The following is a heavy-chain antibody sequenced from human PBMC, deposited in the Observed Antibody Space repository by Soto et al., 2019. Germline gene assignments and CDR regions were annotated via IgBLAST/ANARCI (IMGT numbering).Heavy chain of an antibody. Sequence: EVQLLESGGGLVQPGGSLRLSCAASGFTFSSYAMSWVRQAPGKGLEWVSAISGSGGTTYYADSVKGRFTISRDNSKNPLYLQMNSLRADDTAVYYCAKDRNDFWSGTPGGFDHCGQGTLVTVSS. CDR3: AKDRNDFWSGTPGGFDH. CDR2: ISGSGGTT. D-gene: IGHD3-3*01. V-gene: IGHV3-23*01. J-gene: IGHJ4*02. CDR1: GFTFSSYA.